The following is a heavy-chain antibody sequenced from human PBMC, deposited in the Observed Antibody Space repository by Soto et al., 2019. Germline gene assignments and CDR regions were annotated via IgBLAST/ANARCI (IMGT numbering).Heavy chain of an antibody. J-gene: IGHJ4*02. CDR3: ARQNTAMEGGYFDY. D-gene: IGHD5-18*01. Sequence: SETLSLTCAVSGGSSSSSNWWSWVRQPPGKGLEWIGEIYHSGSTNYNPSLKSRVTISVDKSKNQFSLKLSSVTAADTAVYYCARQNTAMEGGYFDYWGQGTLVTVSS. V-gene: IGHV4-4*02. CDR2: IYHSGST. CDR1: GGSSSSSNW.